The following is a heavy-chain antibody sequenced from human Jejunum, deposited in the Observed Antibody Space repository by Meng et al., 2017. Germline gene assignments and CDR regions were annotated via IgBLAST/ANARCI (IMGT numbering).Heavy chain of an antibody. CDR1: GGSIRSHY. D-gene: IGHD3-3*01. V-gene: IGHV4-59*11. CDR3: ARALLEYSASLGDYYYFGFDV. CDR2: IYYSGDT. J-gene: IGHJ6*02. Sequence: SETLSLTCSVSGGSIRSHYWSWIRQPPGKGLEWIGHIYYSGDTNYSPSLKSRVTISLDTSKNQFSLKLSSVTAADTAVYYCARALLEYSASLGDYYYFGFDVWGPGTTVTVSS.